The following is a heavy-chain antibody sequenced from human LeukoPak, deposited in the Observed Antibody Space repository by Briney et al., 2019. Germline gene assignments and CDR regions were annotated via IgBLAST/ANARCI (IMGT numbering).Heavy chain of an antibody. D-gene: IGHD1-1*01. J-gene: IGHJ4*02. Sequence: ASVKVACKTFGYTFTGNNMHWVRQAPGQGLGWMGWINPNTGDTNYAPKFQGRVTMTSDSSISTAYMELSRQRSDDTAVYYCARDRRESNWNFFDYWGQGTLVTVSS. V-gene: IGHV1-2*02. CDR1: GYTFTGNN. CDR2: INPNTGDT. CDR3: ARDRRESNWNFFDY.